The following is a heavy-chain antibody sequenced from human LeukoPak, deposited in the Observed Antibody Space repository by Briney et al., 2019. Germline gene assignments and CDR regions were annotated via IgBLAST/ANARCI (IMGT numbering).Heavy chain of an antibody. CDR3: ARENTAMPRGDAFDI. Sequence: GGSLRLSCAASGFAFSSYDMNWVRQAPGKGLEWVSSIASSSSYIYYADSMKGRFTISRDNAKNSLYLQMNSLRAEDTAVYYCARENTAMPRGDAFDIWGQGTMVTVSS. CDR2: IASSSSYI. CDR1: GFAFSSYD. V-gene: IGHV3-21*01. D-gene: IGHD5-18*01. J-gene: IGHJ3*02.